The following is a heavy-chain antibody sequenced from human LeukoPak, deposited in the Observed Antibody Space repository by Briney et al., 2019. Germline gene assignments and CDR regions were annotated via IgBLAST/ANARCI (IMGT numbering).Heavy chain of an antibody. CDR3: ARKGYYASSGYLGYFQH. J-gene: IGHJ1*01. CDR2: ISSSSSYT. D-gene: IGHD3-22*01. Sequence: GGSLRLSCAASGFTFSDYYMSWIRQAPGKGLEWVSYISSSSSYTNYADSVKGRFTISRGNGKNSLYLQMNSLRAEDTAVYYCARKGYYASSGYLGYFQHWGQGTLVTVSS. CDR1: GFTFSDYY. V-gene: IGHV3-11*06.